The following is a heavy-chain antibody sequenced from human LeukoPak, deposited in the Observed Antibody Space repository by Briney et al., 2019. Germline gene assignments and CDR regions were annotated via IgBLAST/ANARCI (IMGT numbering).Heavy chain of an antibody. CDR3: VTDLRAGNYYARGLSGL. J-gene: IGHJ4*02. D-gene: IGHD3-10*01. Sequence: GGSLRLSCAASGFPSNTYGMSWVRQAPGKWREWVSGISSGGAYTYYADSVTGRFTISRDNSRNTLYLQLSSLKADDTSVDYCVTDLRAGNYYARGLSGLWGRGTLVTVSS. CDR1: GFPSNTYG. CDR2: ISSGGAYT. V-gene: IGHV3-23*01.